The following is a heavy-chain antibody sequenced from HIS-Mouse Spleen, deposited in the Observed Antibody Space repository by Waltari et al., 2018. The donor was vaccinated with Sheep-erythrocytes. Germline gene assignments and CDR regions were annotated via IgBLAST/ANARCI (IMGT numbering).Heavy chain of an antibody. J-gene: IGHJ5*02. Sequence: QVQLVQSGAEVKKPGASVQVSCKASGYPFTSSDINWVRPANGQGLEWMGWRNPNSGNTGYAQKFQGRVTMTRNTSISTAYMELSSLRSEDTAVYHCARGIAAAGTDWFDPWGQGTLVTVSS. V-gene: IGHV1-8*01. D-gene: IGHD6-13*01. CDR2: RNPNSGNT. CDR3: ARGIAAAGTDWFDP. CDR1: GYPFTSSD.